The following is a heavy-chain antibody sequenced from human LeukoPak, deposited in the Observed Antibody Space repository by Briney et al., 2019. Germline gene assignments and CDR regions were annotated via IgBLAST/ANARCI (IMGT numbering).Heavy chain of an antibody. CDR1: GFTFDDYA. V-gene: IGHV3-9*01. Sequence: SLRLSCAASGFTFDDYAMHWVRQAPGKGLEWVSGISWNSGSIGYADSVKGRFTISRDNAKNSLYLQMNSLRAEDTALYYCAKDTYYYGSGSYPPNSYYCGMDVWGQGTTVTVSS. J-gene: IGHJ6*02. CDR2: ISWNSGSI. D-gene: IGHD3-10*01. CDR3: AKDTYYYGSGSYPPNSYYCGMDV.